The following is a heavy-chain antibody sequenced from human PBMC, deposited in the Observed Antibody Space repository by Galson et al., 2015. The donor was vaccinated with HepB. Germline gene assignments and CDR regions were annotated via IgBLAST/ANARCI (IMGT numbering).Heavy chain of an antibody. CDR2: ISDSDYKT. D-gene: IGHD1-26*01. CDR1: GFSFSNYA. J-gene: IGHJ4*02. CDR3: AKGRKWELPLDY. V-gene: IGHV3-23*01. Sequence: SLRLSCAASGFSFSNYAMSWVRQAPGKRLEWVSAISDSDYKTYYADSVKGRFTTSRDNSKNTLYLQMNSLRAEDTAVYFCAKGRKWELPLDYWGQGTLVSVSS.